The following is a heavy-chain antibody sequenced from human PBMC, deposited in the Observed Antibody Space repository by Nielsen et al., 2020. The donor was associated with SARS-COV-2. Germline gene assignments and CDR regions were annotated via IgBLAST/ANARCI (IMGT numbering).Heavy chain of an antibody. CDR3: ATGLGYCSSTSCYAGWFDA. D-gene: IGHD2-2*01. J-gene: IGHJ5*02. CDR2: FNAGNGNT. Sequence: VRQAPGQRLEWMGRFNAGNGNTKYSQKFQGRVTITKDTTASTAYTELSSLRSEDTAVYYCATGLGYCSSTSCYAGWFDAWGQGTLVTVSS. V-gene: IGHV1-3*01.